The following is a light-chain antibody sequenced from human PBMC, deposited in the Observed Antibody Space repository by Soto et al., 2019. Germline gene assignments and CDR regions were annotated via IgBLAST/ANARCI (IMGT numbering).Light chain of an antibody. Sequence: ELVMAQSPATLSVSPGERATLSCRASQSVSSSLAWYLQKPGQAPRLLIYDASTRATGIPARFSGRRSGTDFTLTISSLQPEDLAVYYCQQYSKWPPFTFGQGTRLEIK. V-gene: IGKV3-15*01. J-gene: IGKJ5*01. CDR1: QSVSSS. CDR2: DAS. CDR3: QQYSKWPPFT.